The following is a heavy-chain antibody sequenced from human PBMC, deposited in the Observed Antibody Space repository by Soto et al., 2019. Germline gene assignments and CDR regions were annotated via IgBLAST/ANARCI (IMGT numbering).Heavy chain of an antibody. CDR3: RAYDFWSGFLDV. Sequence: SETLSLTCTVSGGSISSSSYYWGLIRQPPGKGLEWIGSIYYSGSTYYNPSLKSRVTMSVDTSKNQLSLKLSSVTAADTAVYYCRAYDFWSGFLDVWGQGTTVTVSS. D-gene: IGHD3-3*01. V-gene: IGHV4-39*01. J-gene: IGHJ6*02. CDR2: IYYSGST. CDR1: GGSISSSSYY.